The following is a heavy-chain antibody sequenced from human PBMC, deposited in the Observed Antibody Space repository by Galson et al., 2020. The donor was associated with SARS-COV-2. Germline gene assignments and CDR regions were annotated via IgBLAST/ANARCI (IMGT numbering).Heavy chain of an antibody. J-gene: IGHJ4*02. D-gene: IGHD6-13*01. Sequence: GGSLRLSCAASGFTFSSYSMNWVRQAPGKGLEWVSYISSSSSTIYYADSVKGRFTISRDNAKNSLYLQMNSLRAEDTAVYYCANLYSSSWYVYWGQGTLVTVSS. CDR3: ANLYSSSWYVY. CDR2: ISSSSSTI. CDR1: GFTFSSYS. V-gene: IGHV3-48*04.